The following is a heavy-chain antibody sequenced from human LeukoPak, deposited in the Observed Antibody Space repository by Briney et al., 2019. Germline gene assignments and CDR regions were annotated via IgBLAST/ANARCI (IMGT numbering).Heavy chain of an antibody. D-gene: IGHD7-27*01. CDR2: INSNSGAT. CDR1: GYTFSGYF. Sequence: ASVKVSCKTSGYTFSGYFIHWVRQAAGQGLEWMGRINSNSGATEYGQNFQGRVAMSRDTSISTASMELSWLTSDDTAVYYCARDLSSTPNWEFDYWGPGTLVTVSS. V-gene: IGHV1-2*06. CDR3: ARDLSSTPNWEFDY. J-gene: IGHJ4*02.